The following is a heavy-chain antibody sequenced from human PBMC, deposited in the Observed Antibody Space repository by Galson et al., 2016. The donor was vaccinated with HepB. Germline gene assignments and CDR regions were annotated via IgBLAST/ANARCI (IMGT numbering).Heavy chain of an antibody. CDR3: AKGGPGSGSFWAGN. J-gene: IGHJ4*02. D-gene: IGHD3-10*01. Sequence: SLRLSCAASGFSITIDAMSWVRQAPGKGLEWVSGISGSGVVIYYADSVKGRFTISRVNSKNVLYLQMNSLRGDDTARYYCAKGGPGSGSFWAGNWGQGILVTVSS. CDR1: GFSITIDA. CDR2: ISGSGVVI. V-gene: IGHV3-23*01.